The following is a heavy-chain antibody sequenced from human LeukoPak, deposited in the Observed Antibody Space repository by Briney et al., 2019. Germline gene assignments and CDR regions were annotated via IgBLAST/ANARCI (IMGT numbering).Heavy chain of an antibody. CDR2: ISAYNGNT. CDR3: ARANTPEMWIQLWSEYYYYYMDV. CDR1: GYTFTSYG. V-gene: IGHV1-18*01. D-gene: IGHD5-18*01. Sequence: ASVKVSCKASGYTFTSYGISWVRQAPGQGLEWMGWISAYNGNTNYAQKLQGRVTMTTDTSTSTAYMELRSLRSDDTAVYYCARANTPEMWIQLWSEYYYYYMDVWGKGTTVTVSS. J-gene: IGHJ6*03.